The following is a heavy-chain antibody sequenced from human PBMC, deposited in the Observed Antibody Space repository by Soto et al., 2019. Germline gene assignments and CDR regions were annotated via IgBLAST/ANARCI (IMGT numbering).Heavy chain of an antibody. V-gene: IGHV3-66*01. Sequence: GGSLRLSCAASGFTVSSNYMSWVRQAPGKGLEWVSVIYSGGSTYYADSVKGRFTISRDNSKNTLYLQMNSLRAEDTAVYYCARGGDSHLFYYYYMDVWGKGTTVTVSS. D-gene: IGHD4-17*01. CDR1: GFTVSSNY. CDR3: ARGGDSHLFYYYYMDV. J-gene: IGHJ6*03. CDR2: IYSGGST.